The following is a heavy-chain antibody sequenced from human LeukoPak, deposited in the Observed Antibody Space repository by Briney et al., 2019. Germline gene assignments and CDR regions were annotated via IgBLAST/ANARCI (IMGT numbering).Heavy chain of an antibody. J-gene: IGHJ5*02. Sequence: GGSLRLSCAASGFTFSNYEMNWVRQAPGKGLEWVSYITSGASTIYYADSVKGRFTISRDNAKNSLYLQMNSLRVEDTAVYYCARQDPELASWGQGTLVTVSS. CDR3: ARQDPELAS. CDR2: ITSGASTI. V-gene: IGHV3-48*03. D-gene: IGHD1-26*01. CDR1: GFTFSNYE.